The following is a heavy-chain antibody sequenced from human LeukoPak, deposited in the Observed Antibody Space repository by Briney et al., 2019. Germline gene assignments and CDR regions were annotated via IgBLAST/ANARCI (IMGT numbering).Heavy chain of an antibody. CDR3: ARRGFGQFDY. J-gene: IGHJ4*02. CDR2: IYYSGST. Sequence: PSETLSLTCTVSGGSISSYYWSWIRQPPGKGLEWIGYIYYSGSTYYNPSLKGRVTISVDTSKNQFSLKLSSVTAADTAVYYCARRGFGQFDYWGQGTLVTVSS. D-gene: IGHD3-10*01. V-gene: IGHV4-30-4*01. CDR1: GGSISSYY.